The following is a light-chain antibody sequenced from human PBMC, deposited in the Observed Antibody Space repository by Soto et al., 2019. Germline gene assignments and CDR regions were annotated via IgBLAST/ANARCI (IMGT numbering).Light chain of an antibody. CDR3: GAWDRSLTGGV. Sequence: QSVLTQPPSVSAAPGQKVTISCSGSSSNIGTYSVSWYQQLPGSAPKLLIHENNKRPSGIPGRFSGSKSGTSATLGITGLQAGDEADYYCGAWDRSLTGGVFGGGTKLTVL. CDR2: ENN. CDR1: SSNIGTYS. V-gene: IGLV1-51*02. J-gene: IGLJ3*02.